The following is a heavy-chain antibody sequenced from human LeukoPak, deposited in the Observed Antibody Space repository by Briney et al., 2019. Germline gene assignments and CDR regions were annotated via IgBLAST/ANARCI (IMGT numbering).Heavy chain of an antibody. J-gene: IGHJ6*02. CDR2: IYYIGTT. V-gene: IGHV4-59*01. D-gene: IGHD3-22*01. CDR1: GGSISSYY. Sequence: SETLSLTCTVSGGSISSYYWSWIRQPPGKGLEWIGYIYYIGTTAYNPSLKSRVTISVDTSKNQFSLKLSSVTAADTAVYCCARSYDSSGYYYYGMDVWGQGTTVTVSS. CDR3: ARSYDSSGYYYYGMDV.